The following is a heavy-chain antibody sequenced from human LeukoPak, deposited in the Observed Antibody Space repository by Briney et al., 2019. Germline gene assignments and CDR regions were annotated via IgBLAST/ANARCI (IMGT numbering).Heavy chain of an antibody. Sequence: ASVKVSCKASGYTFTTYGISWVRRSPGQGLEGMGWISAYNGNTNYAQKLQSRVTMTTDTSTSTAYMELRSLRSDDTAVYYCARSTEGTYYYDSSGYYTLGYWGQGTLVTVSS. CDR1: GYTFTTYG. V-gene: IGHV1-18*01. J-gene: IGHJ4*02. CDR3: ARSTEGTYYYDSSGYYTLGY. D-gene: IGHD3-22*01. CDR2: ISAYNGNT.